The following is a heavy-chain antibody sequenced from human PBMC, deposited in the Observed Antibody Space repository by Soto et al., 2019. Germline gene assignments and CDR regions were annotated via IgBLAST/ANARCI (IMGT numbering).Heavy chain of an antibody. D-gene: IGHD2-2*01. V-gene: IGHV1-69*01. J-gene: IGHJ6*02. CDR2: IIPISGTA. Sequence: QVQRVQSVAEVKKPGSSVNIACKASGGTFSSYAISWLRQAPGQGLEWMGGIIPISGTANYAQKFQGRVTITADESTSTAYMELSSLRSEDTAVYYCARSQGSSTSLEIYHYYYYGMDVWGQGTKVTVSS. CDR3: ARSQGSSTSLEIYHYYYYGMDV. CDR1: GGTFSSYA.